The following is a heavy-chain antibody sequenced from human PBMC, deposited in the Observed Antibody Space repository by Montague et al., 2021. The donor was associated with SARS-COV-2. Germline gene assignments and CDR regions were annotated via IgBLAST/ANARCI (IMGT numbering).Heavy chain of an antibody. CDR2: ISSCSSYI. D-gene: IGHD2-2*01. CDR3: ARAGDIVVVPAVDWFDP. V-gene: IGHV3-21*01. J-gene: IGHJ5*02. CDR1: GFTFSSYS. Sequence: SLRLSCAASGFTFSSYSMNWVRQAPGKGLEWVSSISSCSSYIYYADSVKGRFTISRDNAKNSLYLQMNSLRAEDTAVYYCARAGDIVVVPAVDWFDPWGQGTLVTVSS.